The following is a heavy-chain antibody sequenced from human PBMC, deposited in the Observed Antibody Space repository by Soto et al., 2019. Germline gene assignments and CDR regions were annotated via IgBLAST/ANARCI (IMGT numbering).Heavy chain of an antibody. J-gene: IGHJ4*02. Sequence: SETLSLTCAVSGGSISSGDFSWNWIRQPPGKGLEYIGYIYYGGSTYYNPSLQSRVTMSVDRSRNQFSLKLNSVTAADTAVYYCARVRREYDNSGPVDYWGQGTLGTVSS. CDR1: GGSISSGDFS. CDR3: ARVRREYDNSGPVDY. CDR2: IYYGGST. D-gene: IGHD3-22*01. V-gene: IGHV4-30-2*01.